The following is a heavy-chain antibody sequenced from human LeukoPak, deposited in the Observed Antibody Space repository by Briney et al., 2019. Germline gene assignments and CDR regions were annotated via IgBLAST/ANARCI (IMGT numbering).Heavy chain of an antibody. CDR2: IYYDGSNI. Sequence: GGSLRLSCAASEYTFTTYGMHCVRQAPGKGLEWGAFIYYDGSNIYYADHVKGRFTISRDISKNTLYLQMDSLRAEDTAIYYCARDWKTNYFDYWGQGTLVTVSS. V-gene: IGHV3-33*01. CDR1: EYTFTTYG. J-gene: IGHJ4*02. D-gene: IGHD1-1*01. CDR3: ARDWKTNYFDY.